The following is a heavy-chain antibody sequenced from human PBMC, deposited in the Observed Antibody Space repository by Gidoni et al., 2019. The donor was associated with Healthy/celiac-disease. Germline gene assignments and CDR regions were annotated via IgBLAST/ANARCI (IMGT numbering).Heavy chain of an antibody. CDR3: ARDIVATIHYYYGMDV. V-gene: IGHV1-69*04. J-gene: IGHJ6*02. CDR2: IIPILGIA. CDR1: GGTFSSYA. Sequence: QVQLVQSGAEVKKPGSSVKVSCKASGGTFSSYAISWVRQAPGQGLEWMGRIIPILGIANYAQKFQGRVTITADKSTSTAYMELSSLRSEDTAVYYCARDIVATIHYYYGMDVWGQGTTVTVSS. D-gene: IGHD5-12*01.